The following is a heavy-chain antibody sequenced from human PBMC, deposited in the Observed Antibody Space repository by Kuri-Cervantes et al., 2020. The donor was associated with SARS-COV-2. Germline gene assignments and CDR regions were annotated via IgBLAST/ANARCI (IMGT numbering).Heavy chain of an antibody. CDR3: ARDQHPYDFWSGYYNYYYYGMDV. D-gene: IGHD3-3*01. CDR1: GFTFSSYS. Sequence: GGSLRLSCAASGFTFSSYSMNWVRQAPGKGPEWVSSISSSSSYIYYADSVKGRFTISRDNAKNSLYLQMNSLRAEDTAVYYCARDQHPYDFWSGYYNYYYYGMDVWGQGTTVTVSS. CDR2: ISSSSSYI. J-gene: IGHJ6*02. V-gene: IGHV3-21*01.